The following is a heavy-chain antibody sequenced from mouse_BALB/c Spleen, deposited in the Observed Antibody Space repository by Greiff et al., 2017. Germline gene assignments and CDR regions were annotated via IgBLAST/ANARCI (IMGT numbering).Heavy chain of an antibody. J-gene: IGHJ4*01. Sequence: EVNVVESGGDLVKPGGSLKLSCAASGFTFSSYGMSWVRQTPDKRLEWVATISSGGSYTYYPDSVKGRFTISRDNAKNTLYLQMSSLKSEDTAMYYCARQGITTGYAMDYWGQGTSVTVSS. CDR3: ARQGITTGYAMDY. CDR2: ISSGGSYT. D-gene: IGHD2-4*01. V-gene: IGHV5-6*01. CDR1: GFTFSSYG.